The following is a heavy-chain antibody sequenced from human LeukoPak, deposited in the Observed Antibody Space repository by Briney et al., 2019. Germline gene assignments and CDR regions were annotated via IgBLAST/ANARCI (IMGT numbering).Heavy chain of an antibody. D-gene: IGHD3-10*01. J-gene: IGHJ5*02. Sequence: ASVKVSCKASGYTFTSYYMHWVRQAPGQGLEWMGVINPSGGSTSYAQKSQGRVTMTRDTSTSTVYMELSSLRSEDTAVYYCARDQIGYYGSGSYWSWFDPWGQGTLVTVSS. CDR1: GYTFTSYY. CDR3: ARDQIGYYGSGSYWSWFDP. V-gene: IGHV1-46*01. CDR2: INPSGGST.